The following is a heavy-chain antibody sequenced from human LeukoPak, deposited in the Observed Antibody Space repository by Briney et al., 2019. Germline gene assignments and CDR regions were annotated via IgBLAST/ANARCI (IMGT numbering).Heavy chain of an antibody. CDR2: INPSGGST. D-gene: IGHD3-22*01. V-gene: IGHV1-46*01. CDR3: ARDSGYYDSSGYQYYFDY. Sequence: ASVKVSCKASGYTFTSYYMHWVRQAPGQGLEWMEIINPSGGSTSYAQKFQGRVTMTRDTSTSTVYMELSSLRSEDTAVYYCARDSGYYDSSGYQYYFDYWGQGTLVTVSS. CDR1: GYTFTSYY. J-gene: IGHJ4*02.